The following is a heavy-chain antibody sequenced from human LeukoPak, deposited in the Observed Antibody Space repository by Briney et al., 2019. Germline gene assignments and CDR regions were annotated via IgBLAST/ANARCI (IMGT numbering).Heavy chain of an antibody. CDR2: IYTSGST. D-gene: IGHD3-10*01. J-gene: IGHJ6*03. CDR3: ARHRNFGELSHYYYYMDV. Sequence: SQTLSLTCTVSGGSISSGSYYWSWIRQPAGKGLGWLGRIYTSGSTNYNPSLKSRVTISVDTSKNQFSLKLSSVTAADTAVYYCARHRNFGELSHYYYYMDVWGKGTTVTVSS. CDR1: GGSISSGSYY. V-gene: IGHV4-61*02.